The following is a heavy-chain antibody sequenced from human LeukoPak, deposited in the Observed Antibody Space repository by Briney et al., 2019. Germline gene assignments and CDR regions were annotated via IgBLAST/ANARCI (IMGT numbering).Heavy chain of an antibody. V-gene: IGHV3-30*02. CDR3: AKLLSGYDRFDY. CDR2: IRYDGSNK. CDR1: GLSFSSYG. J-gene: IGHJ4*02. D-gene: IGHD5-12*01. Sequence: PGGSLRLSCAASGLSFSSYGMHWVRQAPGKGLEWVAFIRYDGSNKYYVDSVKGRFTTSRDNPKNTLHLQMNSPRAEDTAVYYCAKLLSGYDRFDYWGQGTLVTVSS.